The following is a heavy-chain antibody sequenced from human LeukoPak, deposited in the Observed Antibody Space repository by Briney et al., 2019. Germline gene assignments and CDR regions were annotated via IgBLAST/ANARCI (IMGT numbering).Heavy chain of an antibody. J-gene: IGHJ4*02. Sequence: GGSLRLACAASGFTFSSCAMSWVRQAPGKGLEWVSAIGVSGASPYYADSVKGRFTVSRDNSKNTLYLQMNSLRAEDTAVYYCAKDRPHPSAEPTNFHNWGQGTLVTV. CDR3: AKDRPHPSAEPTNFHN. CDR1: GFTFSSCA. V-gene: IGHV3-23*01. CDR2: IGVSGASP. D-gene: IGHD1-14*01.